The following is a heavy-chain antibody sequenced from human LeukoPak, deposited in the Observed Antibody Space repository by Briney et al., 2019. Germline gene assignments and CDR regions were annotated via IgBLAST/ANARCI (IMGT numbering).Heavy chain of an antibody. CDR1: GFTFSSYG. CDR2: ISGSGGST. D-gene: IGHD1-26*01. J-gene: IGHJ4*02. CDR3: ARVGATTPRFDY. Sequence: GGSLRLSCAASGFTFSSYGMSWVRQAPGKGLEWVSAISGSGGSTYYADSVKGRFTISRDNSKNTLYLQMNSLRAEDTAVYYCARVGATTPRFDYWGQGTLVTVSS. V-gene: IGHV3-23*01.